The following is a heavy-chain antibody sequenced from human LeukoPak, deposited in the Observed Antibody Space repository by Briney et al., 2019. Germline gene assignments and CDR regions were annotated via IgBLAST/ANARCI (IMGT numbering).Heavy chain of an antibody. J-gene: IGHJ4*02. CDR1: GFTFSGSA. V-gene: IGHV3-30-3*01. CDR2: ISFDGSTK. CDR3: ARETFGY. Sequence: PGGSLRLSCAASGFTFSGSAMHWVRQASGKGLEWVAVISFDGSTKYYADSVKGRFTISRDNSKNTLYLQMNSLRAEDTAVFYCARETFGYWGQGTLVTVSS.